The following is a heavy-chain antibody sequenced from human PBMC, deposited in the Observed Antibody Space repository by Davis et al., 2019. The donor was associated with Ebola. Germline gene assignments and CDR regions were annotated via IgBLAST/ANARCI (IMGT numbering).Heavy chain of an antibody. V-gene: IGHV4-59*01. CDR3: ARGGYCTGGVCYYFDY. J-gene: IGHJ4*02. CDR2: IYYSGST. CDR1: GGSISSYY. D-gene: IGHD2-8*02. Sequence: SETLSLTCTVSGGSISSYYWSWIRQPPGKGLEWIGYIYYSGSTNYNPSLKSRVTISVDTSKNQFSLKLSSVTADDTAVYYCARGGYCTGGVCYYFDYWGQETLVTVSS.